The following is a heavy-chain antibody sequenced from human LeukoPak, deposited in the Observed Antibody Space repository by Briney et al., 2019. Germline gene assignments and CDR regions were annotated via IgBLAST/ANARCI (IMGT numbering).Heavy chain of an antibody. J-gene: IGHJ6*03. Sequence: PSETLSLTCTVWGGSISSYYWSWIRQPAGKGLEWIGRIYTSGSTNYNPSLKRRVTMSVDTSKTQFSLKLSSVTAADTAVYYCARDTSNGGFGGRYYYYYYMDVWGKGTTVTVSS. V-gene: IGHV4-4*07. CDR3: ARDTSNGGFGGRYYYYYYMDV. D-gene: IGHD3-10*01. CDR1: GGSISSYY. CDR2: IYTSGST.